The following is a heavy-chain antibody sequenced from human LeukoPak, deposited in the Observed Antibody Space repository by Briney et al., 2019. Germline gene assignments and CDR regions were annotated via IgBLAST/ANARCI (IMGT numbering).Heavy chain of an antibody. CDR1: GFTFSSYG. CDR2: ISGSGGST. J-gene: IGHJ6*03. V-gene: IGHV3-23*01. Sequence: PGGSLRLSCAASGFTFSSYGMSWVRQAPGKGLEWVSAISGSGGSTYYADSVKGRFTISRDNSKNTSYLQLNSLRTEDTAVYYCARELPPYYYYMDVWGKGTTVTVSS. CDR3: ARELPPYYYYMDV.